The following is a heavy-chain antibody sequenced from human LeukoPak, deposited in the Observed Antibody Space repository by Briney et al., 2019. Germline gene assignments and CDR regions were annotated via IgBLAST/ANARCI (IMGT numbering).Heavy chain of an antibody. CDR2: ISYDGTYK. CDR1: GFTFTNYA. CDR3: ARGFVLGAAKNYFDY. J-gene: IGHJ4*02. Sequence: GGSLTLSCAASGFTFTNYALHWVRQAPGKGLEWVAVISYDGTYKYYADSVKGRFTISRDNSKHPLSLQMNRLRAEDMPLYYCARGFVLGAAKNYFDYWGQGALVTVSS. V-gene: IGHV3-30-3*01. D-gene: IGHD2-21*02.